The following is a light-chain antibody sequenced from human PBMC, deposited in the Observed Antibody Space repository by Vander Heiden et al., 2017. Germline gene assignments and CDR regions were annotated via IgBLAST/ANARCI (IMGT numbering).Light chain of an antibody. V-gene: IGKV4-1*01. CDR3: QQYSKTPFS. CDR1: QSVLRNSNNKNY. Sequence: DIVMTQSPASLAVSLGERATLTCKSSQSVLRNSNNKNYLAWYQQKSGQPPKLLVYWASTRESGVPDRFSGSGSGTDFSLTISNLQAEDVAVYYCQQYSKTPFSFGPGTEVAIK. J-gene: IGKJ3*01. CDR2: WAS.